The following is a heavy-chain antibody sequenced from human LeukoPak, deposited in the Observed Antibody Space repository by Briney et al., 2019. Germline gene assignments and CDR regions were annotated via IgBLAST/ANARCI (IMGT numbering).Heavy chain of an antibody. CDR2: MNPNSGNT. J-gene: IGHJ6*02. CDR1: GYTFTSYD. V-gene: IGHV1-8*01. CDR3: ASSYYDFWSGYHTSMDV. D-gene: IGHD3-3*01. Sequence: GASVKVSCKASGYTFTSYDINWVRQATGQGLEWMGWMNPNSGNTGYAQKFQGRVTMTRNTSISTAYMELSSLRSEDTAVYYCASSYYDFWSGYHTSMDVWGQGTTVTVSS.